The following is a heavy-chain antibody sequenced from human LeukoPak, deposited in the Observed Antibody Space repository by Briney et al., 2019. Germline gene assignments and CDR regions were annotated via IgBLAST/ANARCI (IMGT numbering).Heavy chain of an antibody. CDR2: IKQDGSEK. CDR1: GFTFSIYA. CDR3: ARRGYYYDSSGYYLGGFDY. J-gene: IGHJ4*02. V-gene: IGHV3-7*01. Sequence: GGSLRLSCAASGFTFSIYAMHWVRQAPGKGLEWVANIKQDGSEKYYVDSVKGRFTISRDNAKNSLYLQMNSLRAEDTAVYYCARRGYYYDSSGYYLGGFDYWGQGTLVTVSS. D-gene: IGHD3-22*01.